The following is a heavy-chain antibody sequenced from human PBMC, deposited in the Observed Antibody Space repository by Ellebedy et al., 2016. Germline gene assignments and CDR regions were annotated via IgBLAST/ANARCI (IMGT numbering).Heavy chain of an antibody. V-gene: IGHV3-7*03. Sequence: GESLKISXAASGFTFSYYWMSWVRQAPGKGLEWVANIKHGGSDKYYVDSVKGRFTISRDNSKNTLSLQMNSLRADDTAVYYCAKLSLDYWGQGTLVTVSS. D-gene: IGHD2/OR15-2a*01. CDR2: IKHGGSDK. J-gene: IGHJ4*02. CDR1: GFTFSYYW. CDR3: AKLSLDY.